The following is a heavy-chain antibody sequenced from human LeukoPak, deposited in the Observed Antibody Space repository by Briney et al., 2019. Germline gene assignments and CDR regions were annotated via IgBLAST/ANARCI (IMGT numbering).Heavy chain of an antibody. CDR1: GGSISSYY. J-gene: IGHJ4*02. Sequence: SETLSLTCTVSGGSISSYYWSWIRQPPGKGLEWIGYIYYSGSTNYNPSLKSRVTISVDTSKNQLSPKLSSVTAADTAVYYCASYGSGIFDYGGQGTLVTVSP. CDR3: ASYGSGIFDY. D-gene: IGHD3-10*01. V-gene: IGHV4-59*01. CDR2: IYYSGST.